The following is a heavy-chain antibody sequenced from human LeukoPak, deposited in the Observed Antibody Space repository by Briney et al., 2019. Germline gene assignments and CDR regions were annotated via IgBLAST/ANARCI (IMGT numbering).Heavy chain of an antibody. J-gene: IGHJ4*02. CDR2: IYYSGST. Sequence: SETLSLTCTVSGGSISSYYWSWIRQPPGKGLEWIGYIYYSGSTNYNPSLKSRVTISVDTSKNQFSLQLSSVTAADRAVYYCARDRYNWGLDYWGQGTLVTVSS. CDR1: GGSISSYY. V-gene: IGHV4-59*12. CDR3: ARDRYNWGLDY. D-gene: IGHD1-1*01.